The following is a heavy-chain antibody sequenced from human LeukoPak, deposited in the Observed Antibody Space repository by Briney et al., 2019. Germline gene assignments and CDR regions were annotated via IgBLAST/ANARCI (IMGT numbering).Heavy chain of an antibody. Sequence: GGSLRLSCAASGFTVSRNYMSWVRQAPGKGLEWVAVISEDGRHKNYADSVKGRFTISRDNSNNTLYLQMNSLRAEDTGVYYCAKDRETTASGTFDYWGQGTLVTVSS. CDR3: AKDRETTASGTFDY. CDR2: ISEDGRHK. D-gene: IGHD6-13*01. CDR1: GFTVSRNY. J-gene: IGHJ4*02. V-gene: IGHV3-30*18.